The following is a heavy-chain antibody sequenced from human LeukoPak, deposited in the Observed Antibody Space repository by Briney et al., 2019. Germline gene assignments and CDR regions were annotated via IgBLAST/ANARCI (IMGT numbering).Heavy chain of an antibody. Sequence: ASVKVSCKASGYTFTGYYMHWVRQAPGQGLEWMGWINPNSGGTNYAQKFRGRVTMTRDTSISTAYMELSRLRSDDTAVYYCASLFYDSSGYYYFDYWGQGTLVTVSS. V-gene: IGHV1-2*02. J-gene: IGHJ4*02. CDR2: INPNSGGT. CDR1: GYTFTGYY. D-gene: IGHD3-22*01. CDR3: ASLFYDSSGYYYFDY.